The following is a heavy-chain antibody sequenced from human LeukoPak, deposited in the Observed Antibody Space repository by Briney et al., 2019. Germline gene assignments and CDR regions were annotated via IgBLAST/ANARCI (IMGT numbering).Heavy chain of an antibody. J-gene: IGHJ5*02. D-gene: IGHD1-26*01. CDR3: ASYSGSYDWFDP. CDR1: GGSFSGYY. Sequence: SSETLSLPCAVYGGSFSGYYWSWIRQPPGKGLEWIGEINHSGSTNYNPSLKSRVTISVDTSKNQFSLKLSSVTAADTAVYYCASYSGSYDWFDPWGQGTLVTVSS. V-gene: IGHV4-34*01. CDR2: INHSGST.